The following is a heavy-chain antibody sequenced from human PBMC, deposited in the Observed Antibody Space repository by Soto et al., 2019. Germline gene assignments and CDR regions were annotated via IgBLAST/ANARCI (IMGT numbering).Heavy chain of an antibody. Sequence: QVQLQESGPGLVKPSQTLSLTCTVSGGSISSGGYYWSWIRQHPGKGLEWIGYIYYSGSTYYNPSLTRRVTISVDTSKNQLSLKLSSVTAADTAVYYCARQVYYYDSSGYYSWYFDLWGRGTLVTVSS. CDR2: IYYSGST. D-gene: IGHD3-22*01. CDR1: GGSISSGGYY. V-gene: IGHV4-31*03. CDR3: ARQVYYYDSSGYYSWYFDL. J-gene: IGHJ2*01.